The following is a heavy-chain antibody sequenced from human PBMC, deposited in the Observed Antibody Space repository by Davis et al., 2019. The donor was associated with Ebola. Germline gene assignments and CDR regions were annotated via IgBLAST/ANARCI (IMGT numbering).Heavy chain of an antibody. J-gene: IGHJ4*02. Sequence: GESLKISCEASGFTVSSYYMNWVRQAPGKGLEWVSAISGSGGSTYYADSVKGRFTISRDNSKNTLYLQMNSLRAEDTAIYYCARDAFSLSRYDTEDHWGQGTLVTVSS. CDR2: ISGSGGST. D-gene: IGHD3-9*01. CDR3: ARDAFSLSRYDTEDH. V-gene: IGHV3-23*01. CDR1: GFTVSSYY.